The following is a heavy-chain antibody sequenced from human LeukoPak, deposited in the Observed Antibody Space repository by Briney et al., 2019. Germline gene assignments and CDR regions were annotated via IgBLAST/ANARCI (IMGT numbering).Heavy chain of an antibody. J-gene: IGHJ4*02. V-gene: IGHV3-21*01. CDR1: GLTFSRDA. CDR2: INSRSTHT. CDR3: ARGGGSYSY. Sequence: PGGSLRLSCAGSGLTFSRDAMNWVRQAPGKGLEWVSSINSRSTHTAYADSVKGRFTISRDNGNNSVFLQMNSLGVDDTAIYFCARGGGSYSYWGQGVRVTVSS. D-gene: IGHD1-26*01.